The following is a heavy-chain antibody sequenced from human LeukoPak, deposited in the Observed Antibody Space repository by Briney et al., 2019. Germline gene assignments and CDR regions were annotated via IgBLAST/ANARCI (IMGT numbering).Heavy chain of an antibody. CDR2: ISSSGSTI. J-gene: IGHJ3*02. CDR3: ARSGPDIVVVVAAMVAFDI. D-gene: IGHD2-15*01. Sequence: PGGSLRLSCAASGFTFSDYYMSWIRQAPGKGLEWVSYISSSGSTIYYADSVKGRFTISRDNAKNSLYLQMNSLRAEDTAVYYCARSGPDIVVVVAAMVAFDIWGQGTMVTVSS. V-gene: IGHV3-11*04. CDR1: GFTFSDYY.